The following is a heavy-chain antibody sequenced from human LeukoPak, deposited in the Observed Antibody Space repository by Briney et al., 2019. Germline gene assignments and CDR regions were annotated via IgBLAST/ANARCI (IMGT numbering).Heavy chain of an antibody. CDR1: GFTFDDYG. D-gene: IGHD1-26*01. J-gene: IGHJ4*02. CDR3: AMRSEAFSGSPDY. Sequence: GGSLRLSCAASGFTFDDYGMSWVRQAPGKGLEWVSGINWNGGNTGYADSVKGRFTISRDNAKNSLYLQMNSLRAEDTALYYCAMRSEAFSGSPDYWGQGTLVTVSS. V-gene: IGHV3-20*04. CDR2: INWNGGNT.